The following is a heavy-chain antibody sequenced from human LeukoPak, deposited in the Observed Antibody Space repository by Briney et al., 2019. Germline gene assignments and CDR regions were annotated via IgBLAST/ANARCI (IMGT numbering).Heavy chain of an antibody. J-gene: IGHJ4*02. CDR2: INWNGGST. CDR1: GFTFDDYG. Sequence: GGSLRLSCAASGFTFDDYGMSWVRQAPGKGLEWVSGINWNGGSTGYADSVKGRFTISRDNAKNSLYLQMNSLRAEDTALYYRARVSGYYDSTGQGYYFDYWGQGTLVTVSS. CDR3: ARVSGYYDSTGQGYYFDY. D-gene: IGHD3-22*01. V-gene: IGHV3-20*04.